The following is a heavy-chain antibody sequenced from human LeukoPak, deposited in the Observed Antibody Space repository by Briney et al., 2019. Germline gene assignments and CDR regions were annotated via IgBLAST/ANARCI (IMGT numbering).Heavy chain of an antibody. CDR3: ARHVVADWFDP. CDR1: GGSISSSSHY. CDR2: INYSGST. J-gene: IGHJ5*02. D-gene: IGHD2-21*01. Sequence: SETLSLTCTVSGGSISSSSHYWGWIRQPPGKGLEWIGSINYSGSTQYNPSLKRRVAISVDTSKNQFSLKVRFLTAADTAVYYCARHVVADWFDPWGQGTLVTVSS. V-gene: IGHV4-39*01.